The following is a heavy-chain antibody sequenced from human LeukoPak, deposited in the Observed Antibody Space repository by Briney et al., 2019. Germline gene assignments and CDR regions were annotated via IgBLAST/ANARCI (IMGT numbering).Heavy chain of an antibody. CDR1: GFTFSSYA. Sequence: PGGSLRLSCAASGFTFSSYAMSWVRQAPGKGLEWVSAISGSGGSTYYAESVKGRFTISRDNSKNTLYLQMNSLRAEDTAVYYCAKGRWLQYRRGIFDYWGQGTLVTVSS. CDR3: AKGRWLQYRRGIFDY. J-gene: IGHJ4*02. V-gene: IGHV3-23*01. CDR2: ISGSGGST. D-gene: IGHD5-24*01.